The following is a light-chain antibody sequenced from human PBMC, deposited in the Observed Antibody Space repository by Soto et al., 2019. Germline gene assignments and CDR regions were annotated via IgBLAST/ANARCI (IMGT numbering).Light chain of an antibody. CDR3: HQRQYWPPIT. V-gene: IGKV3D-20*02. J-gene: IGKJ5*01. CDR1: QSVSSSY. CDR2: GAS. Sequence: EIGLTQSPGTLSLSPGERATLSCRASQSVSSSYLAWYQQKPGQAPRLLIYGASSRATGIPDRFSGSGSGTDFTLTISRLEPEDFAVYYCHQRQYWPPITFGQGTRLEIK.